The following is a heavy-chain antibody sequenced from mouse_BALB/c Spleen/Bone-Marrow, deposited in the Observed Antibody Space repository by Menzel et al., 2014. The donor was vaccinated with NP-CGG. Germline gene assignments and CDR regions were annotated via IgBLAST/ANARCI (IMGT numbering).Heavy chain of an antibody. V-gene: IGHV1S135*01. Sequence: LVESGASVKVSCKASGYGFTSYNMYWVKQSHGKSLEWMGYIDPYSGGTSYNQKFKGKATLTVDKSSSTAYMHLNSLTSEDSAVYYCARNLGYGYFDYWGQGTTLTVSS. CDR3: ARNLGYGYFDY. D-gene: IGHD3-1*01. CDR2: IDPYSGGT. CDR1: GYGFTSYN. J-gene: IGHJ2*01.